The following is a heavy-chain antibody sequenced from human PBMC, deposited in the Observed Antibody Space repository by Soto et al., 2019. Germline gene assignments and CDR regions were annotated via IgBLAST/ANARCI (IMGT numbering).Heavy chain of an antibody. V-gene: IGHV1-69*13. CDR2: IIPIFGTA. CDR3: ARNISYYYDSSGYPLYD. CDR1: GGTFSSYA. D-gene: IGHD3-22*01. J-gene: IGHJ4*02. Sequence: SVKVSCKASGGTFSSYAISWVRQAPGQGLEWMGGIIPIFGTANYAQKFQGRVTITADESTSTAYMELSSLRSEDTAVYYCARNISYYYDSSGYPLYDWGQGSLVPVSS.